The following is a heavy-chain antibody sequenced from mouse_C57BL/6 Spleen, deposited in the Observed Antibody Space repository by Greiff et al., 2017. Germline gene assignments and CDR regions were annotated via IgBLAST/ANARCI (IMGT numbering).Heavy chain of an antibody. CDR2: IDPSDSYT. CDR3: ARSGNYGEYYFDY. CDR1: GYTFTSYW. Sequence: QVQLQQPGAELVMPGASVKLSCKASGYTFTSYWMHWVKLRPGQGLEWIGEIDPSDSYTNYNQKFKGKSTLTVDKSSSTAYMQLSSLTSEDSAVYYCARSGNYGEYYFDYWGQGTTLTVSS. D-gene: IGHD2-1*01. V-gene: IGHV1-69*01. J-gene: IGHJ2*01.